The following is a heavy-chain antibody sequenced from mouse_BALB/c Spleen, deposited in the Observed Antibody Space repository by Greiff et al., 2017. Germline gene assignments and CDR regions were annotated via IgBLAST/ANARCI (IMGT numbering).Heavy chain of an antibody. CDR3: ARRGYYGLGLYFDY. CDR1: GYTFTDYY. CDR2: IYPGSGNT. D-gene: IGHD1-2*01. J-gene: IGHJ2*01. Sequence: QVQLKESGPELVKPGASVKISCKASGYTFTDYYINWVKQKPGQGLEWIGWIYPGSGNTKYNEKFKGKATLTVDTSSSTAYMQLSSLTSEDTAVYFCARRGYYGLGLYFDYWGQGTTLTVSS. V-gene: IGHV1-84*02.